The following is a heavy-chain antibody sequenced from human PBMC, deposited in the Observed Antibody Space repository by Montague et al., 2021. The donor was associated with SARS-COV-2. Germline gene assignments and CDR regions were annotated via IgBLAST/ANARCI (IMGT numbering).Heavy chain of an antibody. CDR1: GFSLSTSGMC. D-gene: IGHD3-10*01. V-gene: IGHV2-70*11. Sequence: PALVKPTQTLTLTCTFSGFSLSTSGMCVSWIRQPPGKALEWRARIDWDDDKYYSTSLKTRLTISKDTSKNQVVLTMTNMDPVDTATYYCARMAMVRGVPLDYWGQGTLVTVSS. CDR3: ARMAMVRGVPLDY. J-gene: IGHJ4*02. CDR2: IDWDDDK.